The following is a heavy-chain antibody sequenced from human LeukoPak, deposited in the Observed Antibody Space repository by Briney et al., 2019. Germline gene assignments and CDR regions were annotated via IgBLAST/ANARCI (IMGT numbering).Heavy chain of an antibody. D-gene: IGHD4-17*01. J-gene: IGHJ4*02. CDR2: IRYDGSNK. Sequence: GGSLRLSCAASGFTFSSYWMSWVRQAPGKGLEWVAFIRYDGSNKYYADSVKGRFTISRDNSKNTLYLQMNSLRAEDTAVYYCAKARLLTTVTTSFDYWGQGTLVTVSS. CDR3: AKARLLTTVTTSFDY. V-gene: IGHV3-30*02. CDR1: GFTFSSYW.